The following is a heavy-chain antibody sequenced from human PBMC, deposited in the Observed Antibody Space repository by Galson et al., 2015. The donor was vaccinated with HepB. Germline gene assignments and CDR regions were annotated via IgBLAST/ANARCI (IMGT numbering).Heavy chain of an antibody. CDR2: IYYSGST. J-gene: IGHJ5*02. D-gene: IGHD6-19*01. Sequence: SETLSLTCTVSGGSVSSGSYYWSWIRQPPGKGLEWIGYIYYSGSTNYNPSLKSRVTISVDTSKNQFSLKLSSVTAADTAVYYCAKGGYSSGWYEFDPWGQGTLVTVSS. CDR1: GGSVSSGSYY. CDR3: AKGGYSSGWYEFDP. V-gene: IGHV4-61*01.